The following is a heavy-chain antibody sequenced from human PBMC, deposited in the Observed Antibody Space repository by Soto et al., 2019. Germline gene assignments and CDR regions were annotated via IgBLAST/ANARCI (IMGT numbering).Heavy chain of an antibody. V-gene: IGHV1-69*01. D-gene: IGHD2-21*01. CDR2: IIPIFGTA. CDR3: ARVSVEMATFHYGMDV. Sequence: QVQLVQSGAEVKKPGSSVKVSCKASGGTFSSYAISWVRQAPGQGLEWMGGIIPIFGTANYAQKFQGRVTITADESTGTAYMELSSLRSEDTAVYYCARVSVEMATFHYGMDVWGQGTTVTVSS. CDR1: GGTFSSYA. J-gene: IGHJ6*02.